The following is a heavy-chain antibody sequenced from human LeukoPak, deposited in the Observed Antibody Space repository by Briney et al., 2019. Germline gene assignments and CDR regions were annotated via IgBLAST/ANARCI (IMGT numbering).Heavy chain of an antibody. CDR2: ISGSGGST. D-gene: IGHD3-3*01. CDR1: GFTFSSYA. Sequence: PGGSLRLSCAASGFTFSSYAMSWVRQAPGKGLEWVSAISGSGGSTYYADSVKGRFTISRDNSKNTLYLQMNSLRAEDTAVYYCAKDRLLYYDFWSGYWGPDYWGQGTLVTVSS. CDR3: AKDRLLYYDFWSGYWGPDY. V-gene: IGHV3-23*01. J-gene: IGHJ4*02.